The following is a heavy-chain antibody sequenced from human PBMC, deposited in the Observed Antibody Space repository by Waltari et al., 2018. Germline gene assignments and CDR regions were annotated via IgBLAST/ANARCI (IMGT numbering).Heavy chain of an antibody. J-gene: IGHJ5*02. Sequence: QVQLQESGPGLVKPSETLSLTCTVSGGSISSHYWSWIRQPPGKGLEWIGYIYYSGSTNYNPSLKSRVTISVDTSKNQFSLKLSSVTAADTAVYYCARDRVVAATPRNIWFDPWGQGTLVTVSS. D-gene: IGHD2-15*01. CDR1: GGSISSHY. CDR3: ARDRVVAATPRNIWFDP. V-gene: IGHV4-59*11. CDR2: IYYSGST.